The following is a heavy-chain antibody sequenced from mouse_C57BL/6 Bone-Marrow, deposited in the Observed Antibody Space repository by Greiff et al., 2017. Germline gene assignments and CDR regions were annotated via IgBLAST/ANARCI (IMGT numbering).Heavy chain of an antibody. CDR2: INPYNGGT. CDR3: ARSEDYGYAMDY. CDR1: GYTFTDYY. Sequence: EVQLQESGPVLVKPGASVKMSCKASGYTFTDYYMNWVKQSHGKSLEWIGVINPYNGGTSYKQKFQGKATLTVDKSSSTAYMELNSLTSEDSAVYYCARSEDYGYAMDYWGQVTSVTVSS. D-gene: IGHD2-4*01. V-gene: IGHV1-19*01. J-gene: IGHJ4*01.